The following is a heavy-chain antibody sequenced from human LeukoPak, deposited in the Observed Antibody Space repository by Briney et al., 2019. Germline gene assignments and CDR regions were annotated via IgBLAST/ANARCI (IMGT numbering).Heavy chain of an antibody. CDR3: ARASRDGYNQNFDH. J-gene: IGHJ4*02. Sequence: GESLKISCKGLGYSFSSYWNAWVRQRPGKGLEWMGIIYPGGSETRYDPSFQGQVTISADSSTSTAYLQWSSLRASDTAMSYCARASRDGYNQNFDHWGQGTLVTVSS. CDR2: IYPGGSET. D-gene: IGHD5-24*01. CDR1: GYSFSSYW. V-gene: IGHV5-51*01.